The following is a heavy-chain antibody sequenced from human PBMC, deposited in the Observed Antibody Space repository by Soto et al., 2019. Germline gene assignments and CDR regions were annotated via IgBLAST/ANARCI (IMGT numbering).Heavy chain of an antibody. Sequence: QVQVVESGGGVVQPGGSLRLSCVASGFAFRSHGMHWARQAPGKGPEWVAGVSFDGNTRNYADSVKGRFTISRDTSRNTLYLHMNSLRPEDTAVYYCARDGPPRYSDSRDSWGPGTQVTVSS. CDR3: ARDGPPRYSDSRDS. J-gene: IGHJ5*01. CDR1: GFAFRSHG. V-gene: IGHV3-30*03. CDR2: VSFDGNTR. D-gene: IGHD4-17*01.